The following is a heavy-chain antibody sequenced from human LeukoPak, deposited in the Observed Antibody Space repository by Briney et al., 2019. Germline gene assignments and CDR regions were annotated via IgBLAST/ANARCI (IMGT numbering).Heavy chain of an antibody. V-gene: IGHV3-30*18. CDR3: AKAFGYCSGGSCYYYYGMDV. CDR1: GFTFSSYG. CDR2: ISYDGRNI. D-gene: IGHD2-15*01. J-gene: IGHJ6*04. Sequence: GRSLRLSCAASGFTFSSYGMHWVRQAPGKGLEWVTVISYDGRNIYYADSVKGRFTISRDNSKNTLYLQMNSLRAEDTAVYYCAKAFGYCSGGSCYYYYGMDVWGKGTTVTVSS.